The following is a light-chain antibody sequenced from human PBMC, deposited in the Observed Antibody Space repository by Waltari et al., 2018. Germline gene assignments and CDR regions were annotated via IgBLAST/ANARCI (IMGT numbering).Light chain of an antibody. CDR3: ALYMGSGIWV. Sequence: QTVVTQEPSLSVSPGGTVTLTCALSSGSLSTTSYATWYQQTPGPAPRTLVYKANARSSGVPDRFSGSILGNTAALTITGAEADDESDYYGALYMGSGIWVFGGGTRLTVL. CDR1: SGSLSTTSY. V-gene: IGLV8-61*01. CDR2: KAN. J-gene: IGLJ3*02.